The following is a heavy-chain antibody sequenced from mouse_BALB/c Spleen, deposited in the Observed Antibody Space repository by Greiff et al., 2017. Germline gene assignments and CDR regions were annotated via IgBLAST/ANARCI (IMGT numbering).Heavy chain of an antibody. J-gene: IGHJ4*01. CDR2: IWWNDDK. CDR1: GFSLSTSGMS. D-gene: IGHD1-1*01. V-gene: IGHV8-8*01. CDR3: ARTITTVAMDY. Sequence: QVTLKESGPGILQPSQTLSLTCSFSGFSLSTSGMSVGWIRQPSGKGLEWLAHIWWNDDKYYNPALKSRLTISKDTSNNQVFLKIASVVTADTATYYCARTITTVAMDYWGQGTSVTVSS.